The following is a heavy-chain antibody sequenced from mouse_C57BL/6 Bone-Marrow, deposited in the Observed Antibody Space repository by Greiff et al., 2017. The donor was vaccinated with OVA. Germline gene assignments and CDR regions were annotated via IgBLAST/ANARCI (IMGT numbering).Heavy chain of an antibody. V-gene: IGHV1-20*01. Sequence: EVMLVESGPELVKPGDSVKISCKASGYSFTGYFMNWVMQSHGKSLEWIGRINPYNGDTFYNQKFKGKATLTVDKSSSTAHMELRSLTSEDSAVYYCARGGDYDGGPDYWGQGTTLTVSS. CDR3: ARGGDYDGGPDY. CDR1: GYSFTGYF. CDR2: INPYNGDT. J-gene: IGHJ2*01. D-gene: IGHD2-4*01.